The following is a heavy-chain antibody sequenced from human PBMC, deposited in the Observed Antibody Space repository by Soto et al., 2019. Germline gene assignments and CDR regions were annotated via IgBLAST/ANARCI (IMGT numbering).Heavy chain of an antibody. Sequence: LSLTCTVSGGSISSANYYWNWIRQHPGKGLEWIGYINYRGSTHFHPSLKSRVTISVDTSKNRFSLKLTSVTAADTAVYYCARVSVVGRIDYYYGMDVWGQGTTVTASS. CDR2: INYRGST. CDR1: GGSISSANYY. V-gene: IGHV4-31*03. CDR3: ARVSVVGRIDYYYGMDV. D-gene: IGHD6-19*01. J-gene: IGHJ6*02.